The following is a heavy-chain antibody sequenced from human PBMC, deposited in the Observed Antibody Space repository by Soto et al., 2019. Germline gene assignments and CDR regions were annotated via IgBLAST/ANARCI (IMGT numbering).Heavy chain of an antibody. CDR1: GGSISSYY. CDR3: ARGTRFFIAAAGTGYYYYMDV. V-gene: IGHV4-59*01. J-gene: IGHJ6*03. Sequence: SETLSLTCTVSGGSISSYYWSWIRQPPGKGLEWIGYIYYSGSTNYNPSLKSRVTISVDTSKNQFSLKLSSVTAADTAVYYCARGTRFFIAAAGTGYYYYMDVWGKGTTVTVS. CDR2: IYYSGST. D-gene: IGHD6-13*01.